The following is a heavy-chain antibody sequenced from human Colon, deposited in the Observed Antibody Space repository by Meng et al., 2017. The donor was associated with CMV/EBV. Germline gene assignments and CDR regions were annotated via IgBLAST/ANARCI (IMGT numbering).Heavy chain of an antibody. V-gene: IGHV1-2*06. CDR2: IKPSTGDT. J-gene: IGHJ4*02. CDR3: TREGFDY. Sequence: QVQLVQSGVEVKKPGTSVNLPCKASGYTFTGHWMHWVRQAPGQGLEWMGRIKPSTGDTNYAQNFQGRVTVTRDTSISTVYMEVNGLTSDDTAVYYCTREGFDYWGQGALVTVSS. CDR1: GYTFTGHW.